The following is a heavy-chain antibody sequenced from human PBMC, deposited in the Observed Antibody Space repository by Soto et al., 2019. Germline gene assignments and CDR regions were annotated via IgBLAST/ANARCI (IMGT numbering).Heavy chain of an antibody. CDR2: ISGSGGST. CDR1: GFTFSSYA. Sequence: GGSLRLSCAASGFTFSSYAMSWVRQAPGKGLEWASAISGSGGSTYYADSVKGRFTISRDNSKNTLYLQMNSLRAEDTAVYYCAKGDNYDILTGYYTFAYWGQGTLVTVSS. CDR3: AKGDNYDILTGYYTFAY. J-gene: IGHJ4*02. V-gene: IGHV3-23*01. D-gene: IGHD3-9*01.